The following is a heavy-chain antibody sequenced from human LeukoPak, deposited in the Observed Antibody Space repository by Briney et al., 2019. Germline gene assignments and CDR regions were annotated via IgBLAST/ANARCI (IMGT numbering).Heavy chain of an antibody. CDR3: ASVLLWFGESRYFDY. J-gene: IGHJ4*02. CDR1: GGSVSSYY. D-gene: IGHD3-10*01. CDR2: LDTSGKT. V-gene: IGHV4-4*07. Sequence: SETLPLTCTVSGGSVSSYYWSWIRQPAGKGLEWIGRLDTSGKTYCDPSLHSRVTISLDTSKNQFSLKLSSVTAADTAVYYCASVLLWFGESRYFDYWGQGTLVTVSS.